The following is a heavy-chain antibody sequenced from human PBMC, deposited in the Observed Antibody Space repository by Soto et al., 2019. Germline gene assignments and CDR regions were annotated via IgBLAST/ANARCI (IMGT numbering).Heavy chain of an antibody. CDR2: INPNSGGT. Sequence: ASVKVSCKASGYTFTSYGISWVRQAPGQGLEWMGWINPNSGGTNYAQKFQGWVTMTRDTSISTAYMELSRLRSDDTAVYYCARDPRRIRVASSGWYFDYWGQGTLVTVSS. CDR3: ARDPRRIRVASSGWYFDY. D-gene: IGHD6-19*01. CDR1: GYTFTSYG. J-gene: IGHJ4*02. V-gene: IGHV1-2*04.